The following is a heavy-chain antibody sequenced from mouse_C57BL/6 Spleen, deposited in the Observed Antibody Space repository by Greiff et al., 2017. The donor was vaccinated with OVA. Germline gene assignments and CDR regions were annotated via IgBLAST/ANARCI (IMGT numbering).Heavy chain of an antibody. Sequence: QVLLQQSGPELVKPGASVKLSCKASGYAFSSSWMNWVKQRPGKGLAWIGRIYPGDGDTNYNGKFKGKATLTADKYSSTAYMQLSSLTSEDSAVYFGARWDDYYGSTYAMDCWGQGTSVTVSS. V-gene: IGHV1-82*01. CDR1: GYAFSSSW. D-gene: IGHD1-1*01. CDR2: IYPGDGDT. CDR3: ARWDDYYGSTYAMDC. J-gene: IGHJ4*01.